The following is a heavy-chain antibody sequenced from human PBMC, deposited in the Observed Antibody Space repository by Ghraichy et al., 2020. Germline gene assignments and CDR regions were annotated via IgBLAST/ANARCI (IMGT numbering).Heavy chain of an antibody. J-gene: IGHJ4*02. Sequence: GESLNISCAASGFTFSSYWMSWVRQAPGKGLEWVANIKQDGSEKYYVDSVKGRFTISRDNAKNSLYLQMNSLRAEDTAVYYCARGLIVEDYWGQGTLVTVSS. CDR2: IKQDGSEK. D-gene: IGHD3-16*02. CDR1: GFTFSSYW. CDR3: ARGLIVEDY. V-gene: IGHV3-7*01.